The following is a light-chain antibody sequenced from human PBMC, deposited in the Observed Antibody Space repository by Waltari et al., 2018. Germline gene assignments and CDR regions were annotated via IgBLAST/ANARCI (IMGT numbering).Light chain of an antibody. V-gene: IGLV2-14*01. J-gene: IGLJ1*01. Sequence: QSALTQPASVSGSPGQSITISCTATSSDLGGYNYVSWYQEHPDKAPKLIISDVTNRPSGVSNRFSGSKSGNTASLTISGLQAEDEAEYYCGSYTSSNTLVFGTGTKVTVL. CDR2: DVT. CDR1: SSDLGGYNY. CDR3: GSYTSSNTLV.